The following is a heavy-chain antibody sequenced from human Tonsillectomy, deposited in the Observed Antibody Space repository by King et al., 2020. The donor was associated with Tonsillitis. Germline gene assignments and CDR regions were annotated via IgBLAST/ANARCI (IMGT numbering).Heavy chain of an antibody. CDR2: IKSKTDGGTT. J-gene: IGHJ4*02. V-gene: IGHV3-15*01. D-gene: IGHD1-26*01. CDR1: GFTFSNAW. CDR3: TSCGESLVGATYFDY. Sequence: VQLVESGGGLVKPGGSLRLSCAASGFTFSNAWMSWVRQAPGKGLEWVGRIKSKTDGGTTDYAAPVKGRFTISRDDSKNTLYLQMNSLKTEDTAVYYCTSCGESLVGATYFDYWGQGTLVTVSS.